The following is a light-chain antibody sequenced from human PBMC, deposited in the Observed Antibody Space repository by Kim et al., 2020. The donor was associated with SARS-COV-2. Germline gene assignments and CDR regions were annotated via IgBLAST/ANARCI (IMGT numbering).Light chain of an antibody. CDR2: GVS. J-gene: IGKJ5*01. CDR3: QQYARAPDT. CDR1: QSVRGNY. V-gene: IGKV3-20*01. Sequence: EIVLTQSPGTLSLSPGERATLSCRASQSVRGNYLAWFQQKPGQAPRLLIYGVSRRATGTPDRCSGSGSGTDFTLTITRVEHDDFAVYYCQQYARAPDTFGEGTRLEIK.